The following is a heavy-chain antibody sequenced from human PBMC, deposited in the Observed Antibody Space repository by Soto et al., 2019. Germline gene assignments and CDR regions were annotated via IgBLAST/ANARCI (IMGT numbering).Heavy chain of an antibody. Sequence: GSLRLSCAASGFTFSSYAMSWVRQAPEKGLEWVSAISGSGGSTYYADSEKGRFTISRDNSKNTLYLQMNSLRAEDTAVYYCAKDRGYTAMMTLSYWGQGTLVTVSS. CDR1: GFTFSSYA. D-gene: IGHD5-18*01. CDR2: ISGSGGST. CDR3: AKDRGYTAMMTLSY. V-gene: IGHV3-23*01. J-gene: IGHJ4*02.